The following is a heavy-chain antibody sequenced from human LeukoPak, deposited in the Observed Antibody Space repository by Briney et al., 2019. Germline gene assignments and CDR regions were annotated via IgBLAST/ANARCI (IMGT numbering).Heavy chain of an antibody. CDR1: GFTFSNAW. V-gene: IGHV3-7*01. D-gene: IGHD5-18*01. CDR3: ARDSLGYSYGPTDY. J-gene: IGHJ4*02. Sequence: GGSLRPSCAASGFTFSNAWMSWVRQAPGKGLEWVANIKQDGSEKYYVDSVKGRFTISRDNAKNSLHLQMNSLRAEDTAVYYCARDSLGYSYGPTDYWGQGTLVTVSS. CDR2: IKQDGSEK.